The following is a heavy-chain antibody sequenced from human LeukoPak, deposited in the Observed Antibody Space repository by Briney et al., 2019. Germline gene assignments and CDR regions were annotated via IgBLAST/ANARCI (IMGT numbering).Heavy chain of an antibody. D-gene: IGHD4-23*01. Sequence: ASVKVSCKASGYTFISYGISWVRQAPGQGLEWMGWINTYNGYTNYAQKFQGRVTMTTDKSTRTAYMELRSLRSDDTAVYYCGRELYISFRGVTPEGSDYWGQGTLVTVSS. V-gene: IGHV1-18*01. CDR2: INTYNGYT. CDR3: GRELYISFRGVTPEGSDY. J-gene: IGHJ4*02. CDR1: GYTFISYG.